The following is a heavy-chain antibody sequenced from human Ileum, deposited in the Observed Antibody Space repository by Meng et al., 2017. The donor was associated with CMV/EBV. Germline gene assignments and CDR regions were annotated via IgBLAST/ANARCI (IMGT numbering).Heavy chain of an antibody. V-gene: IGHV3-23*01. CDR3: AKDVYGSSSGLSFDY. D-gene: IGHD6-6*01. CDR1: GFTFSSYA. J-gene: IGHJ4*02. CDR2: ISGSGGRT. Sequence: GGSLRLSCAASGFTFSSYAMSWVRQAPGKGLEWVSAISGSGGRTYYADSVKGRFTISRDNSKNTLCLQMNSLRAEDTAVYYCAKDVYGSSSGLSFDYWGQGTLVTVSS.